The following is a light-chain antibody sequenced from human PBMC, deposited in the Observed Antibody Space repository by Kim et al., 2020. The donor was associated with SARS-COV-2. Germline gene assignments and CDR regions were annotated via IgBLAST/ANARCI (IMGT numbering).Light chain of an antibody. CDR3: SSYTSSSTFV. Sequence: GQSITISCTGTSSDVGGYNYVSWYQQHPGKAPKLMIYDVSKRPSGVSNRFSGSKSGNMASLTISGLQAEDEADYYCSSYTSSSTFVFGTGTKVTVL. J-gene: IGLJ1*01. CDR2: DVS. CDR1: SSDVGGYNY. V-gene: IGLV2-14*04.